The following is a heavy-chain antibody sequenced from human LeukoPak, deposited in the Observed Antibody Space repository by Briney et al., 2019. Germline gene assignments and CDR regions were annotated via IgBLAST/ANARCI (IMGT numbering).Heavy chain of an antibody. Sequence: SETLSLTCTVSGGSISSYYWSWIRRPPGKGLEWIGYIYYSGSTNYNPSLKSRVTISVDTSKNQFSLKLSSVTAADTAVYYCARDFLSVPAGTGIHNPPYYYMDVWGKGTTVTVSS. V-gene: IGHV4-59*12. J-gene: IGHJ6*03. CDR1: GGSISSYY. D-gene: IGHD1-1*01. CDR2: IYYSGST. CDR3: ARDFLSVPAGTGIHNPPYYYMDV.